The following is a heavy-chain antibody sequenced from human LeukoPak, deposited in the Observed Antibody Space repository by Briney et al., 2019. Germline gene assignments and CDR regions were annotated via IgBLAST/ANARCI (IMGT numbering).Heavy chain of an antibody. CDR2: INTNTGNP. D-gene: IGHD3-22*01. Sequence: ASVKVSCKASGYTFTSYAMNWVRQAPGQGLEWMGWINTNTGNPTYAQGFTGRFVFSLDTSVSTAYLQISSLKAEDMAVYYCARVVERITMIFDAFDIWGQGTMVTVSS. V-gene: IGHV7-4-1*02. CDR1: GYTFTSYA. CDR3: ARVVERITMIFDAFDI. J-gene: IGHJ3*02.